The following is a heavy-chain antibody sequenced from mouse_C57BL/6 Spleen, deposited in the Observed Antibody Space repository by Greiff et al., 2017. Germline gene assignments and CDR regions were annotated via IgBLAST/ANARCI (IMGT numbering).Heavy chain of an antibody. Sequence: LVESGPELVKPGASVKISCKASGYSFTDYNMNWVKQSNGKSLEWIGVINPNYGTTSYNQKFKGKATLTVDQSSSTAYMQLNSLTSEDSAVYYGARSGYGYDGNWYFDVWGTGTTVTVSS. J-gene: IGHJ1*03. CDR3: ARSGYGYDGNWYFDV. D-gene: IGHD2-2*01. V-gene: IGHV1-39*01. CDR2: INPNYGTT. CDR1: GYSFTDYN.